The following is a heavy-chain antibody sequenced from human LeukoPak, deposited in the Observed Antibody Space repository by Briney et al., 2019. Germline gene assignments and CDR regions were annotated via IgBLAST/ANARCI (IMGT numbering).Heavy chain of an antibody. CDR3: AKKGYYDGSGYYMYYFDH. Sequence: SGGSLRLSCTASGFTFNSYSMTWVRQAPGKGLEWVSAISGSGGTAYYADSVKGRFTISRDNSKNTLYLQMNSLRAEDTAVYYCAKKGYYDGSGYYMYYFDHWGQGTLVTVSS. CDR2: ISGSGGTA. J-gene: IGHJ4*02. V-gene: IGHV3-23*01. D-gene: IGHD3-22*01. CDR1: GFTFNSYS.